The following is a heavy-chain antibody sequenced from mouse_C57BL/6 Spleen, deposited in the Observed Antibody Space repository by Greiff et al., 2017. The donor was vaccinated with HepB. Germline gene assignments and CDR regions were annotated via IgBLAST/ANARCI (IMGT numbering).Heavy chain of an antibody. CDR1: GYSITSGYD. Sequence: EVKLMESGPGMVKPSQSLSLTCTVTGYSITSGYDWHWIRHFPGNKLEWMGYISYSGSTNYNPSLKSRISITHDTSKNHFFLKLNSVTTEDTATYYCARGYLYYAMDYWGQGTSVTVSS. CDR3: ARGYLYYAMDY. CDR2: ISYSGST. J-gene: IGHJ4*01. V-gene: IGHV3-1*01. D-gene: IGHD2-2*01.